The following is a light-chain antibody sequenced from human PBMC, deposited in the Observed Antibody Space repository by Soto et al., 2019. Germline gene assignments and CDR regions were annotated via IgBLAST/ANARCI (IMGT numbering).Light chain of an antibody. Sequence: EIVLTQSPGTLCLSPRERATLSCRASQSVSSSYLAWYQQKPGQAPRLLIYGASSRATGIPDRFSGSGSGTDFTLTISRLEPEDFAVYYCQQYGSSPEWTFGQGTKVDNK. J-gene: IGKJ1*01. CDR3: QQYGSSPEWT. V-gene: IGKV3-20*01. CDR1: QSVSSSY. CDR2: GAS.